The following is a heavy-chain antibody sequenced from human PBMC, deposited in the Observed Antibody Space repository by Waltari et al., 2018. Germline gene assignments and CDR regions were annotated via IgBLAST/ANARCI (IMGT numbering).Heavy chain of an antibody. Sequence: QVQLQESGPGLVKPSETLSLTCTVSGGSISSYYGSGIRRPPGRGLEWIGYIYYSGSTNYNPSLKSRVTISVDTSKNQFSLKLSSVTAADTAVYYCARASPFYDILTGYQYSAPDYWGQGTLVTVSS. J-gene: IGHJ4*02. D-gene: IGHD3-9*01. CDR1: GGSISSYY. CDR2: IYYSGST. V-gene: IGHV4-59*13. CDR3: ARASPFYDILTGYQYSAPDY.